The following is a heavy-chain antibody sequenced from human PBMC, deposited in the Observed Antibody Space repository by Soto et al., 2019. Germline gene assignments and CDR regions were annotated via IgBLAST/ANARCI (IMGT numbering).Heavy chain of an antibody. CDR3: ARGCPGSGGDCYPDY. CDR2: IIPILGIA. D-gene: IGHD2-21*02. J-gene: IGHJ4*02. CDR1: GGTFSSYT. V-gene: IGHV1-69*02. Sequence: QVQLVQSGAEVKKPGSSVKVSCKASGGTFSSYTISWVRQAPGQGLEWMGRIIPILGIANYAQKFQGRVTITADKSTSTAYMELSSMRSEDTAVYYCARGCPGSGGDCYPDYWGQGTLVTVSS.